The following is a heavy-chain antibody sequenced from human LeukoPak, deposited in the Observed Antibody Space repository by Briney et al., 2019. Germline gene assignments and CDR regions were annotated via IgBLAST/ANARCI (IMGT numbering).Heavy chain of an antibody. CDR3: AKDRRMVRGVVDY. V-gene: IGHV3-23*01. D-gene: IGHD3-10*01. Sequence: GGSLRLSCAASGITFSSYAMSWVRQAPGKGLEWVSAISGSGGSTYYADSVKGRFTISRDNSKNTLYPQMNSLRAEDTAVYYCAKDRRMVRGVVDYWGQGTLVTVSS. CDR2: ISGSGGST. J-gene: IGHJ4*02. CDR1: GITFSSYA.